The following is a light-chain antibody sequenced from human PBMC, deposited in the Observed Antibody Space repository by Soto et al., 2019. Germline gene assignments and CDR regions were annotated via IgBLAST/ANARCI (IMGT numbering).Light chain of an antibody. J-gene: IGLJ2*01. V-gene: IGLV2-8*01. Sequence: QSVLTQPHSASGSPGQSVTISFTGTSSDVGGYNYVSWYQQHPGKAPKLMIYEVSKRPSGVPDRFSGSKSGNTASLTVSGLQAEDEADYYCRSYAGSNNFVVFGGGTKLTVL. CDR1: SSDVGGYNY. CDR2: EVS. CDR3: RSYAGSNNFVV.